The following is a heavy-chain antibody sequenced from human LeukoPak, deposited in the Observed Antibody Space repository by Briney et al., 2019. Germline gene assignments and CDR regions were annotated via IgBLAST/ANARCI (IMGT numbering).Heavy chain of an antibody. V-gene: IGHV1-2*02. J-gene: IGHJ4*02. CDR3: VRGGINSWTKPYFFDY. Sequence: ASVKVSCKASGYRFTGYYIHWARQAPGQGLEWMGWINPNSGGTNYAQKFQGRVTMTLDSSISTAYMELTSLSSDDTAVYYCVRGGINSWTKPYFFDYWGQGTLVTVSS. D-gene: IGHD6-13*01. CDR1: GYRFTGYY. CDR2: INPNSGGT.